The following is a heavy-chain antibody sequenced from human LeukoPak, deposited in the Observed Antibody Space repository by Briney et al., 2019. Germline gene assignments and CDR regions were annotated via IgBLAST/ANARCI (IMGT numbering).Heavy chain of an antibody. CDR1: GHTLSDLS. CDR3: AKDRPAEHFDY. V-gene: IGHV1-46*01. D-gene: IGHD1-14*01. J-gene: IGHJ4*02. Sequence: ASVKVSCKVSGHTLSDLSMHWVRQAPGQGLEWMGIINPNSGSTTYAQKFQGRVTMTRDTSTSTVYMELSSLRSEDTAVYYCAKDRPAEHFDYWGQGTLVTVSS. CDR2: INPNSGST.